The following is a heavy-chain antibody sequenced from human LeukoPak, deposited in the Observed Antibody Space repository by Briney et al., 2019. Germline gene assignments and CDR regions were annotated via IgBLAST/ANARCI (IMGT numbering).Heavy chain of an antibody. CDR2: ISGSGDNT. J-gene: IGHJ4*02. D-gene: IGHD2-8*01. Sequence: GGSLTLSCAASGFSFGSYALSWVRQAPGKGLEWVSVISGSGDNTHYTDPGRGRFTSYRDNSKNTLYLQMNRLRAEDTAVYYCTSLSDAIESFGTRNYWGQGTLVTVSS. V-gene: IGHV3-23*01. CDR1: GFSFGSYA. CDR3: TSLSDAIESFGTRNY.